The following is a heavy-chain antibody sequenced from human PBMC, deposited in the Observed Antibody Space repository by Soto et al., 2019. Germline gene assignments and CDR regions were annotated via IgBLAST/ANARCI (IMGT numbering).Heavy chain of an antibody. Sequence: PGGSLRLSCAASGFTFSSYSMNWVRQAPGKGLEWVSSISSSSSYIYYADSVKGRFTISRDNAKNSLYLQMNSLRAEDTAVYYCARDRVSGSGYYSDAFDIWGQGTMVTXSS. CDR1: GFTFSSYS. D-gene: IGHD3-22*01. CDR3: ARDRVSGSGYYSDAFDI. J-gene: IGHJ3*02. CDR2: ISSSSSYI. V-gene: IGHV3-21*01.